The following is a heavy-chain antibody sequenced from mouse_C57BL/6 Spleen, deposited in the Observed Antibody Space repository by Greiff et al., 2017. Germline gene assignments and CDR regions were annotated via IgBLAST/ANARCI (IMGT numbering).Heavy chain of an antibody. J-gene: IGHJ2*01. CDR2: INPNYGTT. CDR1: GYSFTDYN. V-gene: IGHV1-39*01. D-gene: IGHD1-1*01. CDR3: AKGDYYGSSLYYFDY. Sequence: EVKLMESGPELVKPGASVKISCKASGYSFTDYNMNWVKQSNGKSLEWIGVINPNYGTTSYNQKFKGKATLTVDQSSSTAYMQLNSLTSEDSAVYYCAKGDYYGSSLYYFDYWGQGTTLTVSS.